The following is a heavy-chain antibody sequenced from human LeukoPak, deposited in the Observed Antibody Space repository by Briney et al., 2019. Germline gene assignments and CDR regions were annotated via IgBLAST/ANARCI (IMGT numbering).Heavy chain of an antibody. CDR2: INPDGITT. V-gene: IGHV3-74*01. CDR3: ARDYYYGMDV. J-gene: IGHJ6*02. CDR1: GFTFSTYW. Sequence: PGGSPRLSCAASGFTFSTYWMHWVRQAPGKGLEWVSRINPDGITTTCADSVKGRLTISRDNAKNTLFLQMNSLRAEDTAVYYCARDYYYGMDVWGQGTTITVSS.